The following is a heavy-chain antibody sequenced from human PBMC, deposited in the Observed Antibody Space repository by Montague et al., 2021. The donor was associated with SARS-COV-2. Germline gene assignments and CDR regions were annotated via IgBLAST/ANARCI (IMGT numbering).Heavy chain of an antibody. CDR3: ASLDRNWSDS. D-gene: IGHD1-14*01. V-gene: IGHV4-59*02. CDR2: IYYTGTS. CDR1: GASVSSYY. J-gene: IGHJ5*01. Sequence: SETLSLTCNVSGASVSSYYWSWIRQPPGRGLEWIGCIYYTGTSRSNPSLQSRVTMSVDTSKNQFSLTVRSVTAADTAVYCCASLDRNWSDSRGQGTLVTVSS.